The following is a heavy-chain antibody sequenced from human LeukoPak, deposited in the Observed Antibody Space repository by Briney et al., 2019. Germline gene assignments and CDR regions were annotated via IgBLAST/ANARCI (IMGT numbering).Heavy chain of an antibody. CDR2: IYYSGST. CDR1: GGSINSYY. J-gene: IGHJ5*02. Sequence: SETLSLTCTVSGGSINSYYWSWIRQPPGKGLEWIGYIYYSGSTNYNPSLKSRGTISVDTSKKQFSLQLSSSTAAATAVYYCARGYYDFWSGSNWFDPWGQGTLVTVSS. CDR3: ARGYYDFWSGSNWFDP. V-gene: IGHV4-59*01. D-gene: IGHD3-3*01.